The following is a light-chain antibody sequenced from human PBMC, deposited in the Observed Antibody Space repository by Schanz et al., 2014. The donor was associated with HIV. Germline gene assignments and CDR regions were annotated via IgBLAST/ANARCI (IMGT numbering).Light chain of an antibody. J-gene: IGKJ1*01. CDR3: QQLKSYPRT. Sequence: DFQMTQSPSSLSASVGDRVTITCRASQNVNSYLNWYQQKPGKAPQLLIYASSTLQPGVPSRFSGSGSGTVFTLTISSLQPEDFATYYCQQLKSYPRTFGQGTKVEIK. CDR1: QNVNSY. CDR2: ASS. V-gene: IGKV1-39*01.